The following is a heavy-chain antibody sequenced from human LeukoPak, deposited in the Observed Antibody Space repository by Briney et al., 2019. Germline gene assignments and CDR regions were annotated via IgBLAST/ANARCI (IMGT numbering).Heavy chain of an antibody. J-gene: IGHJ4*02. Sequence: PSETLSLTCTVSGGSISSYYWSWIRQPPGKGLEWIGEINHSGSTNYNPSLKSRVTISVDTSKNQFSLKLSSVTAADTAVYYCARGPFRGPGPMVRGVIKGDYWGQGTLVTVSS. CDR2: INHSGST. V-gene: IGHV4-34*01. D-gene: IGHD3-10*01. CDR1: GGSISSYY. CDR3: ARGPFRGPGPMVRGVIKGDY.